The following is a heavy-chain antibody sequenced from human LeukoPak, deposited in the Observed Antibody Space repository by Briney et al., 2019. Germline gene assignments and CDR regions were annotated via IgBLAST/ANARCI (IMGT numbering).Heavy chain of an antibody. CDR1: GGSINSNIYY. D-gene: IGHD3-3*01. CDR3: ARGRLGYYDFWTPRTYTFDP. V-gene: IGHV4-39*07. J-gene: IGHJ5*02. Sequence: ASETLSLTCTVSGGSINSNIYYWGWIRQPPGRWLEWIGSIYYSGNTYHNPSLKSRVTISVDTSKNQFSLKLSSVTAADTAVYYCARGRLGYYDFWTPRTYTFDPWGQGTLVTVSS. CDR2: IYYSGNT.